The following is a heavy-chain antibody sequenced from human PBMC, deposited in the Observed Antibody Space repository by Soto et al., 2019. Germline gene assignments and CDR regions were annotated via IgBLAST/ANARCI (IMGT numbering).Heavy chain of an antibody. D-gene: IGHD6-19*01. V-gene: IGHV3-48*02. J-gene: IGHJ4*02. CDR2: ISTSGATR. Sequence: EVQLVESGGGLVQPGGSLRLSCVASGFTFSTDTMNWVRQAPGKGLEWVAHISTSGATRYYADSVKGRFTISRDNAKTSLYLQMDSLRNEDTAVYYCARFFGSGLDYWGQGTLVTVSS. CDR1: GFTFSTDT. CDR3: ARFFGSGLDY.